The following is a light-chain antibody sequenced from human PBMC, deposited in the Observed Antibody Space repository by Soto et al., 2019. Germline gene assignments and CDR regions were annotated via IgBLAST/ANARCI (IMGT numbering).Light chain of an antibody. Sequence: QSVLTQPPSVSGAPGQRVTISCTGSSSNIGAGYDVHWYQQLPGTAPKLLLYGNSKRPSGVPDRFSGSKSGTSASLAITGLQAEDEADYYCQYYDSSLSGSVFGGGTKLTVL. CDR2: GNS. CDR1: SSNIGAGYD. J-gene: IGLJ2*01. V-gene: IGLV1-40*01. CDR3: QYYDSSLSGSV.